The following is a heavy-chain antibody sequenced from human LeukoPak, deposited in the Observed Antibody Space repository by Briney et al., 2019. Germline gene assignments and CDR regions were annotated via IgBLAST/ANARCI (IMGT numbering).Heavy chain of an antibody. J-gene: IGHJ3*02. CDR1: GFTFSSYA. CDR3: AKHYYGSGSYYDAFAI. D-gene: IGHD3-10*01. Sequence: PGGSLRLSCAASGFTFSSYAMSWVRQAPGKGLEWVSAISGSGGSTYYADSVKGRFTISRDNSKNTLYLQMNSLRAEDTAVYYCAKHYYGSGSYYDAFAIWGQGTMVTVSS. V-gene: IGHV3-23*01. CDR2: ISGSGGST.